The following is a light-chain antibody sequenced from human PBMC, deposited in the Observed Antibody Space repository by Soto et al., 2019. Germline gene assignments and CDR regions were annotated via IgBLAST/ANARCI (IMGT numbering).Light chain of an antibody. Sequence: DIQMTQSPSTLSASVVDRVTITCRASQSISSWLAWYQQKPGKAPKLLIYDAYSLESGTPSRFSGTESGTEFTLTISSLRPDDFATYYCQQYNDYSAWTFGQGTKVDIK. J-gene: IGKJ1*01. CDR1: QSISSW. V-gene: IGKV1-5*01. CDR2: DAY. CDR3: QQYNDYSAWT.